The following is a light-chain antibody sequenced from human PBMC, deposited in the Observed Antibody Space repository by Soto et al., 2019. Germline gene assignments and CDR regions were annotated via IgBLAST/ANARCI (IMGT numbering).Light chain of an antibody. CDR2: QNT. V-gene: IGLV1-40*01. CDR1: RSNIGSGYD. CDR3: QSYDRSLNAVV. Sequence: QSVLTQPPSVSGTPGQTITISCTGSRSNIGSGYDVHWYQQFPDTAPKLLIYQNTNRPSGVPDRFSASKSGTSASLAITGLQAEDEADYYCQSYDRSLNAVVFGGGTQLTVL. J-gene: IGLJ2*01.